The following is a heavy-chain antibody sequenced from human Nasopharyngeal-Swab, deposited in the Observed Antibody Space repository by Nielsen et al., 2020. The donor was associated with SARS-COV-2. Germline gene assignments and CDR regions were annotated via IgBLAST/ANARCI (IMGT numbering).Heavy chain of an antibody. J-gene: IGHJ4*02. V-gene: IGHV1-24*01. D-gene: IGHD6-19*01. CDR1: GYTLTELS. CDR3: AARGQWLGAPFDY. Sequence: ASVKVSCKVSGYTLTELSMHWVRQAPGKGLEWMGGFDPEDGETVYAQKFQGRVTMTEDTSTDTAYMELSSLRSEDTAVYYCAARGQWLGAPFDYWGQGTLVTVSS. CDR2: FDPEDGET.